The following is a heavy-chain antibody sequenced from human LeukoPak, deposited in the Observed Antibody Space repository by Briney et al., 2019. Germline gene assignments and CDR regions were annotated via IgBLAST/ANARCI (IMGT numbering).Heavy chain of an antibody. V-gene: IGHV3-21*01. J-gene: IGHJ6*03. CDR2: ISSSSSYI. D-gene: IGHD3-22*01. Sequence: NPGGSLRLSCAASGFTFSSYWMHWVRQVPGKGLVWVSSISSSSSYIYYADSVKGRFTISRDNAKNSLYLQMNSLRAEDTAVYYCARVSALVVVVIHPHYYMDVWGKGTTVTVSS. CDR1: GFTFSSYW. CDR3: ARVSALVVVVIHPHYYMDV.